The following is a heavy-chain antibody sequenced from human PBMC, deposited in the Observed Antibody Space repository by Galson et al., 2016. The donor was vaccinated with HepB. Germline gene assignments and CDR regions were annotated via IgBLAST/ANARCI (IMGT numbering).Heavy chain of an antibody. Sequence: SETLSLTCAVSGASISSDNWWTWVRQPPGKGLEWIGEIFHNGSINYNPSLKSRVSLSLDKSQNHFSLKVKSATAADTAIYSCAKRGYYDRSGFWYFDGWGQGTLVTVSS. CDR3: AKRGYYDRSGFWYFDG. CDR2: IFHNGSI. D-gene: IGHD3-22*01. CDR1: GASISSDNW. V-gene: IGHV4-4*02. J-gene: IGHJ4*02.